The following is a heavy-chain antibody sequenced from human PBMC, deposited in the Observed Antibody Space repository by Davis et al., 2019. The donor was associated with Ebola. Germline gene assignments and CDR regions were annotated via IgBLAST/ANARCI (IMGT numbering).Heavy chain of an antibody. CDR1: GGSISYYY. V-gene: IGHV4-59*01. CDR3: ARGLRGYKYGSGYHFYGMDV. J-gene: IGHJ6*02. CDR2: IYYSESTP. Sequence: PSETLSLTCTVSGGSISYYYWSWIRQPPGKGLEYIAYIYYSESTPKYNPSLKSRVTVSVDTSKNQVSLQLTSVTVADTAVYYCARGLRGYKYGSGYHFYGMDVWGQGTTVTVTS. D-gene: IGHD3-10*01.